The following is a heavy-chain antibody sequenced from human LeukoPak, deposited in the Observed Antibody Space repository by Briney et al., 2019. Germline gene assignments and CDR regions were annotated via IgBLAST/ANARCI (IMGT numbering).Heavy chain of an antibody. Sequence: SETLSLTCAVYGGSFSGYYWSWIRQPPGKGLEWIGEINHSGSTNYNPSLKSRVTISVDTSKNQFSLKLSSVTAADTAVYYCARGRGGSPDYWGQGTLVTVSS. CDR3: ARGRGGSPDY. J-gene: IGHJ4*02. CDR2: INHSGST. CDR1: GGSFSGYY. V-gene: IGHV4-34*01. D-gene: IGHD1-26*01.